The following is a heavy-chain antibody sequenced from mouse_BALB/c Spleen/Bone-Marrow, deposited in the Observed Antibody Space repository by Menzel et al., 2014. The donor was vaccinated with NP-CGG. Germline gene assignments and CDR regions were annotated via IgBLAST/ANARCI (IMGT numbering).Heavy chain of an antibody. V-gene: IGHV1-80*01. CDR2: VYPGDGDT. CDR3: ARGDGNYPFYAMDY. D-gene: IGHD2-1*01. J-gene: IGHJ4*01. CDR1: GYAFSSYW. Sequence: VKVVESGAELVRPGSSVKISCKASGYAFSSYWMNWVKRRPGQGLEWIGQVYPGDGDTNYNGKFKGKATLTADKSSSTAHMQLSSLTSEDSEVYFCARGDGNYPFYAMDYWGQGTSVTVSS.